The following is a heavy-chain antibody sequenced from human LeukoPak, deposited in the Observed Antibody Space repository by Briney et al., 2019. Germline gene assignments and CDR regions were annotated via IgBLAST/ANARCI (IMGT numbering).Heavy chain of an antibody. CDR2: IKSKSDGGTT. J-gene: IGHJ4*02. CDR1: GFTFSNAW. D-gene: IGHD1-1*01. Sequence: GGSLRLSCAASGFTFSNAWMSWVRQAPGKGLEWVGRIKSKSDGGTTDYAAPVKGRLTIPRDDSKSTLYLQMNSLRAEDTAVYYCARDRVPYNWNDAPAPYYFDYWGQGTLVTVSS. CDR3: ARDRVPYNWNDAPAPYYFDY. V-gene: IGHV3-15*01.